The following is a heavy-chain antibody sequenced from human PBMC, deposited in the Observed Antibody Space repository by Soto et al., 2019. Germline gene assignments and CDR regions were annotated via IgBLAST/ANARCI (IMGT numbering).Heavy chain of an antibody. Sequence: ESLKISCAASGFTFSSYWMHWVRQAPGKGLYWVSGISGSGGSTYYADSVKGRFTISRDNSKNTLYLQMNNLRVEDTAVYYCAKGPRAPPPHDYGMDVWGQGTTVTV. CDR3: AKGPRAPPPHDYGMDV. V-gene: IGHV3-23*01. CDR2: ISGSGGST. CDR1: GFTFSSYW. J-gene: IGHJ6*02.